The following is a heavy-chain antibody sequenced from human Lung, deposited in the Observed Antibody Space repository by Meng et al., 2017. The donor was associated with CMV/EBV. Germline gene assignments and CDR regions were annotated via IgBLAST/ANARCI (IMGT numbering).Heavy chain of an antibody. CDR3: ARDGSKSRYYYHGMDV. D-gene: IGHD2-15*01. CDR1: GFSLADDV. Sequence: SLKISCGVSGFSLADDVMHWVRQAPGKGLECVTVISYDGSNIYYADSVNGRFTISRDISRNTLYLQMNRLRVEDTAVYYCARDGSKSRYYYHGMDVWGQGXTVTVSS. CDR2: ISYDGSNI. V-gene: IGHV3-30*03. J-gene: IGHJ6*02.